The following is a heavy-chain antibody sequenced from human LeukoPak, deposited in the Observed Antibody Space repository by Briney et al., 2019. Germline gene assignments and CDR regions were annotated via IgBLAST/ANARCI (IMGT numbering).Heavy chain of an antibody. CDR3: SRQVVGNDY. Sequence: SETLSLTCAVYGESSFSRYYWSCIRQTPGGTLEWIGEINHSGYTNYNPSLKRRVTLSIDTSKNQFSLKVNSVTAADTAVYYCSRQVVGNDYWCQGTLVTVSA. CDR2: INHSGYT. V-gene: IGHV4-34*01. CDR1: GESSFSRYY. D-gene: IGHD3-22*01. J-gene: IGHJ4*02.